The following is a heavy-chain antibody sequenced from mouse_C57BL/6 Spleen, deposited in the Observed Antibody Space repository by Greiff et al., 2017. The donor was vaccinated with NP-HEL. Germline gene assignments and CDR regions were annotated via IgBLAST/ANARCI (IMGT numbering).Heavy chain of an antibody. CDR2: INPNNGGT. V-gene: IGHV1-22*01. Sequence: EVQLQQSGPELVKPGASVKMSCKASGYTFTDYNMHWVKQSHGKSLEWIGYINPNNGGTRYNQKLKGKATLTVNKSYSTAYMELRSLTSCDSAVYYCARPGSSFYWYFDVWGTGTTVTVSS. D-gene: IGHD1-1*01. CDR1: GYTFTDYN. CDR3: ARPGSSFYWYFDV. J-gene: IGHJ1*03.